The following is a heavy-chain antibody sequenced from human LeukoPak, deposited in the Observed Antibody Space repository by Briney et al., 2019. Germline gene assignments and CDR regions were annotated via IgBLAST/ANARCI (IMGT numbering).Heavy chain of an antibody. V-gene: IGHV3-23*01. D-gene: IGHD6-6*01. CDR2: ISGSGGST. J-gene: IGHJ6*03. CDR3: ARDLGQLVRGGYYYYYMDV. CDR1: GFTFSSYA. Sequence: GGSLRLSCAASGFTFSSYAMSWVRQAPGKGLEWVSAISGSGGSTHYADSVKGRFTISRDNSKNTLYLQMNSLRAEDTAVYYCARDLGQLVRGGYYYYYMDVWGKGTTVTVSS.